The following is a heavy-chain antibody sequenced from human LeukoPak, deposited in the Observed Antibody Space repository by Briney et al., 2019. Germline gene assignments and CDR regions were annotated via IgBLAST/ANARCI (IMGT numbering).Heavy chain of an antibody. D-gene: IGHD3-3*01. J-gene: IGHJ3*02. V-gene: IGHV1-69*05. CDR2: IVPIFGTA. CDR1: GGTFSSYA. Sequence: ASVKVSCKASGGTFSSYAISWVRQAPGQGLEWMGGIVPIFGTANYAQKFQGRVTITTDESTSTAYMELSSLRSEDTAVYYCARTIAPTLRFLEWPKRHDAFDIWGQGTMVTVSS. CDR3: ARTIAPTLRFLEWPKRHDAFDI.